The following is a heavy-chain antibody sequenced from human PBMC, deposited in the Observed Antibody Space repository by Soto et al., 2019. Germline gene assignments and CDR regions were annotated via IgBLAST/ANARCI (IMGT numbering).Heavy chain of an antibody. Sequence: QVQLVQSGAEVKKPGSSVKVSCKASGGTFSSYAISWVRQAPGQGLEWMGGIIPIFGTANYAQKFQGRVTITAEESTSTAYMELSRLRSEDTAVYYSARSRVTYYYDRSAFDIRGQGKMVTGS. D-gene: IGHD3-22*01. CDR2: IIPIFGTA. J-gene: IGHJ3*02. V-gene: IGHV1-69*01. CDR3: ARSRVTYYYDRSAFDI. CDR1: GGTFSSYA.